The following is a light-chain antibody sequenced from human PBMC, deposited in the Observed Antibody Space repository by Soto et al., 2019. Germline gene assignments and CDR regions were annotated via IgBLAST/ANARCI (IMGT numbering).Light chain of an antibody. CDR1: QNVDRA. Sequence: EIEMTQSPATLSVSPGETATLSCRASQNVDRAVAWYQHKPGQAPRLLIVGASFRATGVPGRFSGGGSGTDFTLTISSLQSEDFAVYYCQQYRDWSPLTFGGGTAVEIK. V-gene: IGKV3-15*01. CDR2: GAS. J-gene: IGKJ4*01. CDR3: QQYRDWSPLT.